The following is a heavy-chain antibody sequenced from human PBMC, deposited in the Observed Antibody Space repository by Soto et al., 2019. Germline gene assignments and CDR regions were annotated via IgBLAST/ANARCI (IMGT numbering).Heavy chain of an antibody. CDR3: ARDPPGYSSRWYDY. D-gene: IGHD6-13*01. V-gene: IGHV1-18*01. Sequence: ASVKVSCKASGYTFTSYGISWVRQAPGQGLEWMGWISAYNGNTNYAQKLQGRVTMTTDTYTSTAYMELRSLRSDDTAVYYCARDPPGYSSRWYDYWGQGTLVTVSS. J-gene: IGHJ4*02. CDR2: ISAYNGNT. CDR1: GYTFTSYG.